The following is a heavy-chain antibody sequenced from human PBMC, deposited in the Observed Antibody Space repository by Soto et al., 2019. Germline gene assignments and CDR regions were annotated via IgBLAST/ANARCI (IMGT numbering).Heavy chain of an antibody. Sequence: ETLPLTYTGSGGSIRNYCCNWIRHPSGKELDLIGRIDNSGSTNYNPSLKSRITMSADTSRNQFSLKLNSVTAADTAVYYCARGGQHLRRRPIDYPGPTPLLTLSS. D-gene: IGHD2-21*01. CDR2: IDNSGST. CDR1: GGSIRNYC. V-gene: IGHV4-4*07. CDR3: ARGGQHLRRRPIDY. J-gene: IGHJ4*02.